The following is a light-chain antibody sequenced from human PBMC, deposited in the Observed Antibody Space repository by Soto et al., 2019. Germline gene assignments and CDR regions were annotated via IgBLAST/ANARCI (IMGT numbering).Light chain of an antibody. CDR1: ESVSSTY. V-gene: IGKV3-20*01. CDR3: QQDGSFPLT. Sequence: EIVLTQSPGTLSLSPGERATLACRATESVSSTYFAWYQQKHGQAPRLLIYGTSSMATGIPDRFSGSGSGPDFTLTISRLEPEDFAVYYCQQDGSFPLTFGGGAKVQIK. CDR2: GTS. J-gene: IGKJ4*01.